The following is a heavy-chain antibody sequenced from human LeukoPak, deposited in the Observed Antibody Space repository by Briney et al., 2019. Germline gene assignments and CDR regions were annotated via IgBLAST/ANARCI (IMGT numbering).Heavy chain of an antibody. CDR1: GFTFSNYD. CDR2: LHTAGDT. J-gene: IGHJ3*02. D-gene: IGHD6-13*01. CDR3: SRGGPAAGYAFDI. V-gene: IGHV3-13*01. Sequence: GGSLRLPCAASGFTFSNYDMHWVRQPTGKGLEWVSALHTAGDTHYSGSVKGRFTISRDTAKNSMYLQMNSLGAGDTAVYYCSRGGPAAGYAFDIWGQGTVVTVSS.